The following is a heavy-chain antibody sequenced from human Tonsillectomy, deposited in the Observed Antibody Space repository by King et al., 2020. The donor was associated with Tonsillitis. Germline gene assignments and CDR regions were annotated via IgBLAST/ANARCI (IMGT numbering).Heavy chain of an antibody. J-gene: IGHJ4*02. CDR2: IYYSGSP. CDR3: ARPIVGAWGEYFDY. D-gene: IGHD1-26*01. Sequence: LQLQESGPGLVKPSETLSLTCTVSGGSISSSSYYWGWIRQPPGKGLEWIGSIYYSGSPYYNPSLKSRVTISVDTSKNQFSLNLSSVTAADTAVYYCARPIVGAWGEYFDYWGQGTLVTVSS. V-gene: IGHV4-39*01. CDR1: GGSISSSSYY.